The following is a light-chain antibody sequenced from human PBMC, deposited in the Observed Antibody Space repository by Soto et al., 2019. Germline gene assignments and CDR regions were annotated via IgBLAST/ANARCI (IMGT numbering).Light chain of an antibody. CDR3: AAWHDRVNGVV. V-gene: IGLV1-44*01. CDR2: TYD. Sequence: QSVPTQPPSVSGTPGQSITISCYGRSSNIGTYTLNWYQHLPGTAPKLLFSTYDQRPSGVADRFSGSKSGTSASLAISGLQSEDEADYYCAAWHDRVNGVVFGVGTKLTVL. J-gene: IGLJ2*01. CDR1: SSNIGTYT.